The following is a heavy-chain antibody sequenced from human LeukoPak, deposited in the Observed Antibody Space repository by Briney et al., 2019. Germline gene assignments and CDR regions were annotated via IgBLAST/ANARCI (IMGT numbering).Heavy chain of an antibody. Sequence: GASVKVSCKASGYTFTGYYMHWVRQAPGQGLEWMGWMNPNSGNTGYAQKFQGRVTMTRNTSISTAYMELSSLRSEDTAVYYCARGSMGLGGFDPWGQGTLVTVSS. V-gene: IGHV1-8*02. J-gene: IGHJ5*02. CDR1: GYTFTGYY. D-gene: IGHD3-16*01. CDR3: ARGSMGLGGFDP. CDR2: MNPNSGNT.